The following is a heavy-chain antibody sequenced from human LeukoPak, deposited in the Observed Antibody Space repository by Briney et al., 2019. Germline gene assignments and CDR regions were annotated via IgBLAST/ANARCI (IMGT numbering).Heavy chain of an antibody. Sequence: PGGSLRLSCAASGFTFSSYGIHWVRQAPGKGLEWVAFILYDGSNKFYADSVKGRFTISKDNSKNTLYLQMNSLRAEDTAVYYCARPYCSGGSCYSGHFDYWSQGTLVTVSS. CDR1: GFTFSSYG. J-gene: IGHJ4*02. CDR3: ARPYCSGGSCYSGHFDY. V-gene: IGHV3-30*02. CDR2: ILYDGSNK. D-gene: IGHD2-15*01.